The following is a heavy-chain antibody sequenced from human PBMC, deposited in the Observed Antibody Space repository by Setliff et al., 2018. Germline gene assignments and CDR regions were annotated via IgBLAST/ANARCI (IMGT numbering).Heavy chain of an antibody. J-gene: IGHJ3*01. CDR3: TRHEDRNKCTSSSCYRENDAFDV. D-gene: IGHD2-2*01. Sequence: PGESLTISCKASGYIFTNYWIGWVRQMPGKGPEWMGVIYPGDSDTRYSPSFQGQVTISADKSINTAYLQWSSLKASDTAIYYCTRHEDRNKCTSSSCYRENDAFDVWGQGAMVTVSS. CDR1: GYIFTNYW. CDR2: IYPGDSDT. V-gene: IGHV5-51*01.